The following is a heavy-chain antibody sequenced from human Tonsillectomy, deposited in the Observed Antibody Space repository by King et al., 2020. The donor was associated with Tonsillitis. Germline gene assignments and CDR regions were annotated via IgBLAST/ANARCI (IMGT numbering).Heavy chain of an antibody. CDR2: ILINGENT. D-gene: IGHD3-22*01. V-gene: IGHV3-23*04. CDR1: GFTFNNYV. Sequence: VQLVESGGGLVQPGGSLRLSCAAAGFTFNNYVMSWVRQAPGKGLEWVSTILINGENTFYADSVEGRFTVSRDNSKNTLYLQMNSLRAEDTAVYYCARVLVDYRDSCGYYSPSYCGGQGTPVTVSS. CDR3: ARVLVDYRDSCGYYSPSYC. J-gene: IGHJ4*02.